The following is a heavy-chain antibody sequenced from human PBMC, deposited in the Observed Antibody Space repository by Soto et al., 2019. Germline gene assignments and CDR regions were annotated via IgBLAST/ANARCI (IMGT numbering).Heavy chain of an antibody. D-gene: IGHD3-3*01. CDR3: ARGQIQSDFDD. J-gene: IGHJ4*02. CDR1: GYGFTSYG. V-gene: IGHV1-18*04. Sequence: VSCKASGYGFTSYGRNWVQQANGQGLEWMGWITAYNDNTNYAQKVQGRAILTIDTSTTTGYMELRSLRSDDTAVYYCARGQIQSDFDDWGQETLVPF. CDR2: ITAYNDNT.